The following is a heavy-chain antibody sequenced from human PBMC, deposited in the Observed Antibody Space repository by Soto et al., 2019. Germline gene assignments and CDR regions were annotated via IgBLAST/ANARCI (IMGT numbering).Heavy chain of an antibody. V-gene: IGHV3-74*01. CDR2: INSDGSST. D-gene: IGHD3-3*01. CDR3: ARGKADKGFWSGYYYYYYGMDV. J-gene: IGHJ6*02. CDR1: GFTFSSYW. Sequence: GGSLRLSCAASGFTFSSYWMHWVRQAPGKGLVWVSRINSDGSSTSYADSVKGRFTISRDNAKNTLYLQMNSLRAEDTAVYYCARGKADKGFWSGYYYYYYGMDVWGQGTTVTVSS.